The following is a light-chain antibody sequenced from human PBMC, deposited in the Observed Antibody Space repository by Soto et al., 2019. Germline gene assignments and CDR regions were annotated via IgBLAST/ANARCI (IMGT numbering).Light chain of an antibody. J-gene: IGKJ1*01. CDR2: GAS. CDR3: QQYGSSPRT. Sequence: EIVLTQSPGTLSLSPGERATLSCRASQSVSSSYLAWYQQKPGQAPRLLIYGASSRATVIPDRFSGSGSGTDFTVTISRLEPEDIAVYYCQQYGSSPRTFGQGTK. CDR1: QSVSSSY. V-gene: IGKV3-20*01.